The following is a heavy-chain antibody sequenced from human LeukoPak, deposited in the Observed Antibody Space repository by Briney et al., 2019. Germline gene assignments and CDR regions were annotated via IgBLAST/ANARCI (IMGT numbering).Heavy chain of an antibody. J-gene: IGHJ4*02. CDR1: ESSFRNFW. CDR3: ACDSPHDHTVGFDY. Sequence: GGSLRLSCAASESSFRNFWMHWVRQVPGKGLVWVSRINSDGSNTAYADSVKGRFTISRDNAKDTLHLQMNDLRVEDTAVYYCACDSPHDHTVGFDYWGQGTLVTVSP. D-gene: IGHD2-21*01. V-gene: IGHV3-74*01. CDR2: INSDGSNT.